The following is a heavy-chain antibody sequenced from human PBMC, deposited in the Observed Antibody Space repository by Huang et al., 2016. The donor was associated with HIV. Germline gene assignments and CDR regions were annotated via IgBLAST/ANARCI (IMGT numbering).Heavy chain of an antibody. CDR2: IYYSGDT. Sequence: QLQLQESGPGLVRPSETLSLICTVSGGSITDSNYYGGWIRQPPGKGLEWIGSIYYSGDTDYNPSLKSRVTMSGDTSKNRFSLDIRSVAVADTAIYYCARHFGSWSGYFDSWGQGTLVPVSS. D-gene: IGHD3-10*01. V-gene: IGHV4-39*01. CDR1: GGSITDSNYY. J-gene: IGHJ4*02. CDR3: ARHFGSWSGYFDS.